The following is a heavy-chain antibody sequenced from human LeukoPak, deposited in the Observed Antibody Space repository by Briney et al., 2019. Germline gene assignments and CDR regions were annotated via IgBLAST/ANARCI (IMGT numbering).Heavy chain of an antibody. CDR2: ISSSGSTI. V-gene: IGHV3-48*03. Sequence: GGSLRLSCAASGFTFSSYEMNWVRQAPGKGLEWVSYISSSGSTIYYADSVKGRFTISRDNAKNSLYLQMNSLRAEDTAVYYCAKGATVTTDYYYYYMGVWGKGTTVTISS. J-gene: IGHJ6*03. CDR3: AKGATVTTDYYYYYMGV. CDR1: GFTFSSYE. D-gene: IGHD4-17*01.